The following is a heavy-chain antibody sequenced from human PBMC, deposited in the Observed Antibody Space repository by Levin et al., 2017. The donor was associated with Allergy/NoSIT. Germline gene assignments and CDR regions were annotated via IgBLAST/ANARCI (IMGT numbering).Heavy chain of an antibody. CDR2: IFHSGLA. CDR1: GGSVNDARYF. D-gene: IGHD4-17*01. V-gene: IGHV4-61*01. J-gene: IGHJ4*02. Sequence: SETLSLTCSVSGGSVNDARYFWSWFRQPPGNGLEWIGHIFHSGLANYNPSLENRVTISVDISRNQFSLKLTSVTAADTALYYCAREPPNNGDYIGGQGTLVTVSS. CDR3: AREPPNNGDYI.